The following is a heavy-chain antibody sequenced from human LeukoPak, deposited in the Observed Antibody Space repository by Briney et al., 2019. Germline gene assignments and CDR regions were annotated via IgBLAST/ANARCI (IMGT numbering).Heavy chain of an antibody. CDR3: ARDRVNIVVVTASEY. CDR2: ISSSSSYI. V-gene: IGHV3-21*01. CDR1: GFTFSDYT. D-gene: IGHD2-21*02. J-gene: IGHJ4*02. Sequence: PGGSLRLSCAASGFTFSDYTMNWVRQAPGKGLEWVSSISSSSSYIYYADSVKGRFTISRDNAKNSLYLQMNSLRAEDTAVYYCARDRVNIVVVTASEYWGQGTLVTVSS.